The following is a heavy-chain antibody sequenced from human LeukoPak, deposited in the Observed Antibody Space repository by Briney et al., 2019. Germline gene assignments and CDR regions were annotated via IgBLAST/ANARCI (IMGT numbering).Heavy chain of an antibody. V-gene: IGHV3-23*01. CDR1: GFTFSDYA. CDR2: IGNSGHST. D-gene: IGHD3-22*01. Sequence: GGSLRLSCAASGFTFSDYAMSWVRQATGKGLEWVSGIGNSGHSTYYADSVKGRFTFPRDNSRNTLYLQMNSLRVEDTALFYCAKDFSSGYLGDGFDIWGQGTMVTVSA. CDR3: AKDFSSGYLGDGFDI. J-gene: IGHJ3*02.